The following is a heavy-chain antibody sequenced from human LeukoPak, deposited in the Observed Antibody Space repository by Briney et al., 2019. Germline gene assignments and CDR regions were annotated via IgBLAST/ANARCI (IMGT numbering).Heavy chain of an antibody. Sequence: PGGSLSLSCAASGFTFSSYSMNWVREAPGKGLEWVSCFGSSSSFIYYADSVKGRFTISRDNAKISLYLQMNSLRAEDTAVYYCARDGEEFDDYVWGSYRPNYFDYWGQGTLVTVSS. CDR1: GFTFSSYS. CDR2: FGSSSSFI. CDR3: ARDGEEFDDYVWGSYRPNYFDY. D-gene: IGHD3-16*02. V-gene: IGHV3-21*01. J-gene: IGHJ4*02.